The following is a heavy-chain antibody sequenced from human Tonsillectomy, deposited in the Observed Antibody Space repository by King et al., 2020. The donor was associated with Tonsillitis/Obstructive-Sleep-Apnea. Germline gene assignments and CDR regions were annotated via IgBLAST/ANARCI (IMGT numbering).Heavy chain of an antibody. CDR2: INPNSGGT. Sequence: QLVQSGAEVKKPGASVKVSCKASGYTVTGYYMHWVRQAPRQGLEWMGWINPNSGGTNFAQKFQGWVTMTRDTSINTVYMDLSRLRSDDTAVYYCARGGARMSDIVVVPATISGFDIWGQGTMVTVSS. CDR3: ARGGARMSDIVVVPATISGFDI. J-gene: IGHJ3*02. CDR1: GYTVTGYY. D-gene: IGHD2-2*02. V-gene: IGHV1-2*04.